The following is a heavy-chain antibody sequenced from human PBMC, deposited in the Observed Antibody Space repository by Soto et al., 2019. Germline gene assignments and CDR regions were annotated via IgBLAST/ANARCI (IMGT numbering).Heavy chain of an antibody. Sequence: PSEPLSLTCALSGGSFSGYYWSWIRQPPGKGLEWIGEIAHSGSTNYNPSFKSRVTISLDTSKAQFSLKLSAVTAADTAVYYCARGPYGSGIRSPYYHYYMDVWGKGTTVTVSS. CDR2: IAHSGST. CDR3: ARGPYGSGIRSPYYHYYMDV. CDR1: GGSFSGYY. V-gene: IGHV4-34*01. D-gene: IGHD3-10*01. J-gene: IGHJ6*03.